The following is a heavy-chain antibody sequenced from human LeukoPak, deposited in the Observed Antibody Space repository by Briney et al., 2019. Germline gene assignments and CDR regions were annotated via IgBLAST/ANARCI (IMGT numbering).Heavy chain of an antibody. D-gene: IGHD3-10*01. J-gene: IGHJ4*02. V-gene: IGHV1-2*02. CDR2: INPNGGGT. CDR3: AREEVSVISDTCCSGLGY. CDR1: GYTFTGFY. Sequence: GASVKVSCKASGYTFTGFYMHWVRQAPGQGLEWMGWINPNGGGTNYAQKFQGRVTTTRDTSLNTAYMELSSLRSDDTAVYYCAREEVSVISDTCCSGLGYWGQGTLVTVSS.